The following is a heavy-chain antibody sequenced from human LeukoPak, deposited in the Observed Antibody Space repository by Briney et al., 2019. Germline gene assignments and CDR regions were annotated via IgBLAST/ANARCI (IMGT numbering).Heavy chain of an antibody. D-gene: IGHD1-26*01. Sequence: SETLSLTCTVSGGSISSYYWSWLRQPPGKGLEWVGYIYYSGSTNYNPSLKSRVTISVDTSKNQFSLKLSSVTAADTAVYYCARVNRLYSGSYYFDYWGQGTLVTVSS. J-gene: IGHJ4*02. CDR1: GGSISSYY. CDR3: ARVNRLYSGSYYFDY. V-gene: IGHV4-59*01. CDR2: IYYSGST.